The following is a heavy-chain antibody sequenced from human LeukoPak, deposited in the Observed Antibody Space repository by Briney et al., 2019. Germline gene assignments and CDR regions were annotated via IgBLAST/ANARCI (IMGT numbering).Heavy chain of an antibody. D-gene: IGHD2-2*01. V-gene: IGHV4-34*01. Sequence: SETLSLTCAVYGESFRAYYWSWIRQPPGRGLESIGQINHSGNASYNPSLRSRVTMSVDTSKSQFSLKLTSVTAADTAVYYCAGWHCNSISCERGFDYWGQGTLVTVSS. CDR3: AGWHCNSISCERGFDY. CDR2: INHSGNA. CDR1: GESFRAYY. J-gene: IGHJ4*02.